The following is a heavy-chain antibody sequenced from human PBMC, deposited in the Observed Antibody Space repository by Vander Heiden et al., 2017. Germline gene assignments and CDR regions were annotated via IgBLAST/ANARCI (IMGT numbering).Heavy chain of an antibody. J-gene: IGHJ4*02. CDR1: GYTFTSYD. Sequence: QVQLVQSGAEVKKPGASVKVPCKASGYTFTSYDINWVRQATGQGLEWMGWMNPNSGNTGEAQKFQGRVTMTRNTSIRTAYMELSSMRSEDTAVYYCATPTIYGGNSYYWGQGTMVTVSS. D-gene: IGHD2-21*02. V-gene: IGHV1-8*01. CDR2: MNPNSGNT. CDR3: ATPTIYGGNSYY.